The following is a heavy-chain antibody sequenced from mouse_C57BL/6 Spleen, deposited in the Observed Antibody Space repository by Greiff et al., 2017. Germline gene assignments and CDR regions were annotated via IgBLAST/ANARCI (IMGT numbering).Heavy chain of an antibody. Sequence: QVQLQQSGAELVMPGASVKLSCKASGYTFTSYWMHWVKQRPGQGLEWIGEIDPSDSYTNYNQKFKGKSTLTVDKSSSTAYMRLSSLTSEDSAVYYCARTTVVAPDYWGQGTTLTVSS. CDR1: GYTFTSYW. D-gene: IGHD1-1*01. J-gene: IGHJ2*01. CDR3: ARTTVVAPDY. V-gene: IGHV1-69*01. CDR2: IDPSDSYT.